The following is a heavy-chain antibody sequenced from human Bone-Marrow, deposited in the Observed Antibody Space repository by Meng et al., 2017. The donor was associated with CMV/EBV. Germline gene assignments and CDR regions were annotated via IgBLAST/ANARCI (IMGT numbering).Heavy chain of an antibody. D-gene: IGHD4-17*01. V-gene: IGHV3-74*01. Sequence: GESLKISCAASGFTFSDYYMSWIRQAPGKGLVWVSRINSDGSSTSYVDSVKGRFTISRDNAKNTLYLQMNSLRAEDTAVYYCARGVRFHPHDYWGQGTLVTVSS. CDR1: GFTFSDYY. J-gene: IGHJ4*02. CDR2: INSDGSST. CDR3: ARGVRFHPHDY.